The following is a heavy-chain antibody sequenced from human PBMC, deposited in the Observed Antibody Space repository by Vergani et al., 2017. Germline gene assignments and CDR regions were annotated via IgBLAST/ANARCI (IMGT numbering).Heavy chain of an antibody. CDR1: GFTFIDAW. CDR3: TTGLVWPPGF. V-gene: IGHV3-15*01. J-gene: IGHJ4*02. D-gene: IGHD3-16*01. CDR2: IKSKTYGGTT. Sequence: EVQLVESGGGLVKPGGSLRLSCAASGFTFIDAWMSWVRQAPGKGLGWVGRIKSKTYGGTTDYAAPVKGRFTISRDDSKNTLYLQMNSLKIEDSAVYFCTTGLVWPPGFWGQGALVTVSS.